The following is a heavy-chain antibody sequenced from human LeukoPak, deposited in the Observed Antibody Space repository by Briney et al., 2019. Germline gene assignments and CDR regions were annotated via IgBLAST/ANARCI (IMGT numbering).Heavy chain of an antibody. D-gene: IGHD2-8*02. V-gene: IGHV4-39*01. Sequence: PSQSLSPTYTVSGGSIISSSYYCAWTRPPTRKSLDCLMTIYYKTSTHYTPSLKSPVTISVAPSKNQFSLWVSSVTAADTAVYYCARRPVPGGNIDYWGQGTLVTVSS. CDR2: IYYKTST. CDR3: ARRPVPGGNIDY. J-gene: IGHJ4*02. CDR1: GGSIISSSYY.